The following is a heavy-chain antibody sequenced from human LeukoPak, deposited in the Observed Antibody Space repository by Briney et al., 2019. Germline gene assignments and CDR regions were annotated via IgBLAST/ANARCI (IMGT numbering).Heavy chain of an antibody. Sequence: SETLSLTCAVHGGSFSGYYWSWIRQPPGKGLEWIGEINHSGSTNYNPSLKSRVTISVDTSKNQFSLKLSSVTAADTAVYYCARGGRRYSYGYADYWGQGTLVTVSS. CDR2: INHSGST. D-gene: IGHD5-18*01. CDR3: ARGGRRYSYGYADY. CDR1: GGSFSGYY. J-gene: IGHJ4*02. V-gene: IGHV4-34*01.